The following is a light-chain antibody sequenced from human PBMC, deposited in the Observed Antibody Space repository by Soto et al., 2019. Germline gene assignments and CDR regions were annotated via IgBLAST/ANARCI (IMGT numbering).Light chain of an antibody. CDR3: QQYFTSPWT. CDR2: KAS. CDR1: QSIDSW. J-gene: IGKJ1*01. Sequence: DIQMTQSPSTMSASVGDRVTITCRASQSIDSWLACYQQKPGKAPKFLMYKASNLESGVPSRFSGSGSGTDFTLTISSLQAEDVAVYYCQQYFTSPWTFGQGTKVDIK. V-gene: IGKV1-5*03.